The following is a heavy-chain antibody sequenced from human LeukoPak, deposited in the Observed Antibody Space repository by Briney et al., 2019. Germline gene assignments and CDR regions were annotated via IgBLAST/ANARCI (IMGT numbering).Heavy chain of an antibody. Sequence: SETLSLTCTVSGGSISSSSYYWGWIRQPPGKGLEWIGRIYTSGSTNYNPSLKSRVTMSVDTSKNQFSLKLSSVTAADTAVYYCARDGGYYGSGSLFDYWGQGTLVTVSS. V-gene: IGHV4-39*07. J-gene: IGHJ4*02. CDR2: IYTSGST. D-gene: IGHD3-10*01. CDR1: GGSISSSSYY. CDR3: ARDGGYYGSGSLFDY.